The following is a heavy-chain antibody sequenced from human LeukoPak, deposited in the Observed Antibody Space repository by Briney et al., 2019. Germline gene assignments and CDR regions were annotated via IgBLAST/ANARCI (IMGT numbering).Heavy chain of an antibody. J-gene: IGHJ4*02. CDR3: ARDLGDY. V-gene: IGHV3-21*01. Sequence: GGSLRLSCEASGFTFSSYIMHWVRQAPGKGLEWVSSISSSLSYIYYADSVKGRFTISRDNAKNSLYLQMNSLRVEDTAVYYCARDLGDYWGQGTLVTVPS. CDR1: GFTFSSYI. CDR2: ISSSLSYI. D-gene: IGHD3-10*01.